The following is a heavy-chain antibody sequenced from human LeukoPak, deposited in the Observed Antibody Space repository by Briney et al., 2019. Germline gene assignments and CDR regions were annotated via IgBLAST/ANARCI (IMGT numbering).Heavy chain of an antibody. CDR3: ARDSGSYRLFFDY. CDR2: ISYDGSNK. J-gene: IGHJ4*02. D-gene: IGHD1-26*01. V-gene: IGHV3-30-3*01. Sequence: GGSLRLSCAASGFTFSNYAMHWVRQAPGKGLEWVAVISYDGSNKYYADSVKGRFTISRDNSKTTLYLQMNSLRAEDTAVYYCARDSGSYRLFFDYWGQGTLVTVSS. CDR1: GFTFSNYA.